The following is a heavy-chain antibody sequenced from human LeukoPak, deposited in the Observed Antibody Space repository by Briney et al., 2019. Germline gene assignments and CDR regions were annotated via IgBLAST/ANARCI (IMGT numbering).Heavy chain of an antibody. CDR2: IDPNSGGA. J-gene: IGHJ1*01. D-gene: IGHD3-16*02. CDR3: ARIGGVIVRTFQH. Sequence: ASVKVSCKASGYSFGDYYLEWVRQAPGQGLEWMGWIDPNSGGAHYAQKFQGRVTMTGDTSISTVYMELSRLRPDDTAVYYCARIGGVIVRTFQHWGQGTLVTVSS. V-gene: IGHV1-2*02. CDR1: GYSFGDYY.